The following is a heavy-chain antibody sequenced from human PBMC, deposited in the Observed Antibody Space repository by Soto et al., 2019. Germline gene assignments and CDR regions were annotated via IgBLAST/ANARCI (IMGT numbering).Heavy chain of an antibody. CDR3: ARGPTGWYGFDY. D-gene: IGHD6-19*01. J-gene: IGHJ4*02. V-gene: IGHV3-74*01. CDR2: INSDGSSA. Sequence: EVQLVESEGGLVQPGGSLRVSCAGSGFTFSSNWMHWVRQAPGKGLVWVSRINSDGSSASYAYSVMGRFTISRDNAKNTLYLQMNSLRAEDTAVYFCARGPTGWYGFDYWGQGTLVTVSS. CDR1: GFTFSSNW.